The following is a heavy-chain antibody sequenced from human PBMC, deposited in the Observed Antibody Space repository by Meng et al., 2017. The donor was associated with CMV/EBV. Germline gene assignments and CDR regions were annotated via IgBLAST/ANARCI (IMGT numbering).Heavy chain of an antibody. CDR1: GGSISSGDYH. CDR2: IYYSGST. D-gene: IGHD2-21*02. J-gene: IGHJ4*02. V-gene: IGHV4-30-4*08. Sequence: QGQLQLSGPALVKPSPTLSLTGTVSGGSISSGDYHWSWIRQPTGKGLEWIGYIYYSGSTYYNPSLKSRVTISVDTSKNQFSLKLSSVTAADTAVYYCAREGDNPFDYWGQGTLVTVSS. CDR3: AREGDNPFDY.